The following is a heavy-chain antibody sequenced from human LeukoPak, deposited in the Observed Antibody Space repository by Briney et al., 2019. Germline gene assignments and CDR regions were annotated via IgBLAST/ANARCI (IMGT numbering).Heavy chain of an antibody. V-gene: IGHV4-39*01. CDR3: ASLGTLRS. CDR1: GGSVSSSTYY. CDR2: ISYSGTN. D-gene: IGHD7-27*01. Sequence: PSETLSLTCTVSGGSVSSSTYYWGWIRQPPGKGLEWIGSISYSGTNYNNPSLKSRVSISIDTSKNQFSVKLTSVSAADTAMYYCASLGTLRSWGQGTLVSVSS. J-gene: IGHJ5*02.